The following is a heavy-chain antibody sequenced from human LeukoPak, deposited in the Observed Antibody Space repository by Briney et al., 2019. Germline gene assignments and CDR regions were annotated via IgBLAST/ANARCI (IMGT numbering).Heavy chain of an antibody. J-gene: IGHJ4*02. CDR3: ARAVPYYYGSGSYGWADY. V-gene: IGHV3-20*01. CDR2: INWNGGST. D-gene: IGHD3-10*01. Sequence: PGGSLRLSCAASGFTFDDYGMSWVRQAPGKGLEWVSGINWNGGSTGYADSVKGRFTISRDNAKNSLYLQMNSLRAEDTALCHCARAVPYYYGSGSYGWADYWGQGTLVTVSS. CDR1: GFTFDDYG.